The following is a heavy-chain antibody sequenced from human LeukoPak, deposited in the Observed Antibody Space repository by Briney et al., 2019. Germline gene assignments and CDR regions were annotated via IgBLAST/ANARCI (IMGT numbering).Heavy chain of an antibody. D-gene: IGHD2-2*01. CDR1: GFTFDDYT. CDR3: AKDMGCSSTSRSRAYYYYYGMDV. J-gene: IGHJ6*02. CDR2: ISWDGGST. Sequence: GGSLRLSCAASGFTFDDYTMHWVRQAPGKGLEWVSLISWDGGSTYYADSVKGRFTISRDNSKNSLYLQMNSLRTEDTALYYCAKDMGCSSTSRSRAYYYYYGMDVWGQGTTVTVSS. V-gene: IGHV3-43*01.